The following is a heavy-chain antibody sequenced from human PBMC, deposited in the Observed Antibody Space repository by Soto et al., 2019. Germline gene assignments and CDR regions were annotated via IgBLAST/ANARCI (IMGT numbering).Heavy chain of an antibody. CDR1: GYTFTSYY. D-gene: IGHD3-10*01. J-gene: IGHJ4*02. Sequence: QVQLVQSGAEVKKPGASVKVSCKASGYTFTSYYMHWVRQAPGQGLEWMGIINPSGGSTSYAQKFQGRVTMTRDTFTSTVYMELSSLRSEDTAVYYCAREGRGVRGGGYWGQGTLVTVSS. V-gene: IGHV1-46*01. CDR3: AREGRGVRGGGY. CDR2: INPSGGST.